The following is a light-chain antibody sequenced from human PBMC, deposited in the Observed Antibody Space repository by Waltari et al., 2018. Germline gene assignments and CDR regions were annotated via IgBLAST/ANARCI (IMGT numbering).Light chain of an antibody. Sequence: QSALTQPASVSGSPGQSVTIFCTGTSNDVGCYNSVSWYQAHPGQAPRVLIYDVSDRPSGVSGRFSGSKSGNTASLTISGLQAEDEADYYCSSQSSNNVVLFGGGTKLTVL. CDR1: SNDVGCYNS. CDR3: SSQSSNNVVL. CDR2: DVS. J-gene: IGLJ2*01. V-gene: IGLV2-14*01.